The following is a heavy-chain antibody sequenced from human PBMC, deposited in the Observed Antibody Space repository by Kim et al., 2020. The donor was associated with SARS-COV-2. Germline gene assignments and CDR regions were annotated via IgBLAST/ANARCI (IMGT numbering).Heavy chain of an antibody. D-gene: IGHD2-15*01. V-gene: IGHV4-34*01. CDR1: GGSFSGYY. J-gene: IGHJ1*01. CDR3: ATRPIGYCSGGSCYRLEEH. Sequence: SETLSLTCAVYGGSFSGYYWSWIRQPPGKGLEWIGEINHSGSTNYNPSLKSRVTISVDTSKNQFSLKLSSVTAADTAVYYCATRPIGYCSGGSCYRLEEHWGQGTLVTVSS. CDR2: INHSGST.